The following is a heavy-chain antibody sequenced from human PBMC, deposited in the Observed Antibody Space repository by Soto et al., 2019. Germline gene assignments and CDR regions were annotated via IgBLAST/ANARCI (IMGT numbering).Heavy chain of an antibody. D-gene: IGHD6-13*01. Sequence: ASGQVSCKASGYTFTSYGISGVRQAPGQGLEWMGWISAYNGNTNYAQKLQGRVTMTTDTSTSTAYMELRSLRSDDTAVYYCARDSSSWYQAPPGVDSFDPWGQGTPAPVSS. V-gene: IGHV1-18*04. J-gene: IGHJ5*02. CDR3: ARDSSSWYQAPPGVDSFDP. CDR2: ISAYNGNT. CDR1: GYTFTSYG.